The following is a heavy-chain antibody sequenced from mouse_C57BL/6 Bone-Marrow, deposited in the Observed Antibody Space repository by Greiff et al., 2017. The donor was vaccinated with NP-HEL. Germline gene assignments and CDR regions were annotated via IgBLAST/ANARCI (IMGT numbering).Heavy chain of an antibody. D-gene: IGHD1-1*01. CDR1: GFSLTSYG. V-gene: IGHV2-2*01. Sequence: VMLVESGPGLVQPSQSLSITCTVSGFSLTSYGVHWVRQSPGKGLEWLGVIWSGGSTDYNAAFISRLSISKDNSKSQVFLKMNSLQADDTARYYCARSPITTVVEGFAYWGQGTLVTVSA. J-gene: IGHJ3*01. CDR3: ARSPITTVVEGFAY. CDR2: IWSGGST.